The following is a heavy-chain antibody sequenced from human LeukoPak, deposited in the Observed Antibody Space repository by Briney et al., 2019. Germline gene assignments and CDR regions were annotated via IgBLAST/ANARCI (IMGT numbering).Heavy chain of an antibody. CDR1: GFTFSSYA. J-gene: IGHJ4*02. CDR3: AKEAQGCSITSCYFDS. CDR2: ISGSGGRT. D-gene: IGHD2-2*01. V-gene: IGHV3-23*01. Sequence: GGSLRLSCAASGFTFSSYAMTWVRQAPGKGLEWVSDISGSGGRTHYAESVKGRFTISRDNSKNTLFLQMNSLRAEDTAVYYCAKEAQGCSITSCYFDSWGQGNLVTVSS.